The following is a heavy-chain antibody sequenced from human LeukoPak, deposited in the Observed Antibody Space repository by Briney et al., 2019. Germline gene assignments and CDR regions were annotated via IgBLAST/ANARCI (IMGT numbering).Heavy chain of an antibody. CDR1: GGSISSYY. J-gene: IGHJ6*02. V-gene: IGHV4-59*01. D-gene: IGHD5-18*01. CDR2: IYYSGST. CDR3: AGVDTAMGHLPHLYYYYYGMDV. Sequence: PSGTLSLTCTVSGGSISSYYWSWIRQPPGKGLEWIGYIYYSGSTNYNPSLKSRVTISVDTSKNQFSLKLSSVTAADTAVYYCAGVDTAMGHLPHLYYYYYGMDVWGQGTTVTVSS.